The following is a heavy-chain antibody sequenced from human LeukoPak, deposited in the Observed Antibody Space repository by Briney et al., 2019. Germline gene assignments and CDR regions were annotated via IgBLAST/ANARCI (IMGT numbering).Heavy chain of an antibody. V-gene: IGHV3-33*01. Sequence: GRSLRLSCAASGFIFSSYGMHWVRQAPGKGLEWVADIWYDGSNKNYVDSVKGRFTISRDNSKNTLYLQMNSLRAEDTAVYYCARDGSYYEIDYWGQGTLVTVSS. CDR2: IWYDGSNK. CDR1: GFIFSSYG. J-gene: IGHJ4*02. CDR3: ARDGSYYEIDY. D-gene: IGHD1-26*01.